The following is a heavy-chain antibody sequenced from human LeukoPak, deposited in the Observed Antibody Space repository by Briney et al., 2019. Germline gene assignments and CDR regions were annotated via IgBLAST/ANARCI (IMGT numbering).Heavy chain of an antibody. CDR3: AKDHFVGCSSTSCPVDY. CDR1: GFAFSTYA. J-gene: IGHJ4*02. V-gene: IGHV3-23*01. D-gene: IGHD2-2*01. CDR2: VSGSGYNT. Sequence: GGSLRLSCAASGFAFSTYAMTWVRQAPGKGLDWVSTVSGSGYNTYYADSVKGRFTISRDNSKNTVYLQMNSLRAEDTAVYYCAKDHFVGCSSTSCPVDYWGQGTLVTVSS.